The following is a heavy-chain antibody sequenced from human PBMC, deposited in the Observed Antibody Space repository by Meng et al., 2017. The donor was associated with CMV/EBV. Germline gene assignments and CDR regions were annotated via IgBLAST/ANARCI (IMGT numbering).Heavy chain of an antibody. CDR1: GGSIRSSSYY. Sequence: QLQLQGSGPGLVKPSETLALTCTVSGGSIRSSSYYWGWIRQPPGKGLEWIGSIYYSGSTYYTPSLKSRVTISVDTSKNQFSLKLSSVTAADTAVYYCARDSRSRIVGATVGGFDYWGQGTLVTVSS. D-gene: IGHD1-26*01. CDR2: IYYSGST. CDR3: ARDSRSRIVGATVGGFDY. V-gene: IGHV4-39*07. J-gene: IGHJ4*02.